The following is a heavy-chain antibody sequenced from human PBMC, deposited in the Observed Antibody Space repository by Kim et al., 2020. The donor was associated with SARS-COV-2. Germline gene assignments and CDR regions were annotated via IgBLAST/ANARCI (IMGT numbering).Heavy chain of an antibody. V-gene: IGHV3-48*03. CDR1: GFTFSSYE. Sequence: GGSLRLSCAASGFTFSSYEMNWVRQAPGKGLEWVSYISSSGSTIYYADSVKGRFTISRDNAKNSLYLQMNSLRAEDTAVYYCESLVPAAAILPDYWGQGTLVTVSS. CDR2: ISSSGSTI. D-gene: IGHD6-6*01. J-gene: IGHJ4*02. CDR3: ESLVPAAAILPDY.